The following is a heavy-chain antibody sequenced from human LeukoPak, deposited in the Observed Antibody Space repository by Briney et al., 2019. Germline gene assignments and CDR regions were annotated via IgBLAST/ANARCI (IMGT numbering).Heavy chain of an antibody. J-gene: IGHJ4*02. Sequence: QPGGSLRLSCAASGFSVSGNYMSWVRQAPGKGLEWVSVIYSGGSTNYADSVKGRFIISRDNSKNTLYLQMNSLRAEDTAVYYCAIGTRLPIYVYWGQGALVTVSS. CDR3: AIGTRLPIYVY. CDR2: IYSGGST. V-gene: IGHV3-53*01. CDR1: GFSVSGNY. D-gene: IGHD6-25*01.